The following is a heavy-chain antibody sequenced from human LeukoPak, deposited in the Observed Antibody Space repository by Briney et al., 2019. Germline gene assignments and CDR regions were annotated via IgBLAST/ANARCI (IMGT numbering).Heavy chain of an antibody. J-gene: IGHJ5*02. D-gene: IGHD6-6*01. Sequence: PGGSLRLSCAASGFTVSSNYLTWVRQAPGKGLDWVSVIYSGGTTYYAGSMKGRFIISRDNSKNTLYLQMNSLRAEDTAVYYCASSVGDSSSSNWFDPWGQGTLVTVSS. CDR3: ASSVGDSSSSNWFDP. V-gene: IGHV3-66*01. CDR1: GFTVSSNY. CDR2: IYSGGTT.